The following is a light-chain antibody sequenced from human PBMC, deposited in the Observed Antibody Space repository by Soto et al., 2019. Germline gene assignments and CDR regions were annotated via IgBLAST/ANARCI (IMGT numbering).Light chain of an antibody. CDR1: SGDVGDSNY. CDR2: DVS. J-gene: IGLJ1*01. V-gene: IGLV2-14*01. CDR3: SSYTSRTTPLYV. Sequence: QSALTQPASVSGSPGQSITISCTATSGDVGDSNYVSWYQQHPGKAPKLMIYDVSNRPSGVSNRFSGSKSGYTASLTISGLQAEDEADYYCSSYTSRTTPLYVFGTGTQLTVL.